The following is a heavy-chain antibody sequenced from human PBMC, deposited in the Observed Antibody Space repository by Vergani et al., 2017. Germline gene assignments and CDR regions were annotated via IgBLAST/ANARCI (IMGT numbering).Heavy chain of an antibody. Sequence: EVQLVESGGGLVQPGRSLRLSCAASGFTLDDYAMHWVRQAPGKGLEWVSGISWNSGSIGYADSVKGRFTISRDNAKNSLYLQMNSLRAEDTALYYGAKGRGRFSSSYMDVWGKGTTVTVSS. J-gene: IGHJ6*03. CDR3: AKGRGRFSSSYMDV. V-gene: IGHV3-9*01. CDR2: ISWNSGSI. D-gene: IGHD3-3*01. CDR1: GFTLDDYA.